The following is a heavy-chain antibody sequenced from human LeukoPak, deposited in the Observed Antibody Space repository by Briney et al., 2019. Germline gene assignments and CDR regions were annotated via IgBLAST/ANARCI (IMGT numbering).Heavy chain of an antibody. Sequence: GGSLRLSCAASGFTFSSYAMSWVRQAPGKGLEWVSAISGSGGSTYYADSVKGRFTISRDNSKNTLYLQMNSLRAEDTAVYYCAKDRGMGDIVVVPATSPELDYWGQGTLVTVSS. CDR2: ISGSGGST. CDR3: AKDRGMGDIVVVPATSPELDY. J-gene: IGHJ4*02. D-gene: IGHD2-2*01. CDR1: GFTFSSYA. V-gene: IGHV3-23*01.